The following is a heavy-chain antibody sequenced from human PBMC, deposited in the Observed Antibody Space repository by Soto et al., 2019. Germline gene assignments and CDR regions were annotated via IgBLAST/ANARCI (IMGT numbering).Heavy chain of an antibody. Sequence: GGSLRLSCAASGFTFSSYGMHWVRQAPGKGLEWVAVISYDGSNKYYADSVKGRFTISRDNSKNTLYLQMNSLRAEDTAVYYCAKADNTYCGGDCYPTICDYWGQGTLVTVSS. D-gene: IGHD2-21*02. CDR1: GFTFSSYG. V-gene: IGHV3-30*18. CDR2: ISYDGSNK. J-gene: IGHJ4*02. CDR3: AKADNTYCGGDCYPTICDY.